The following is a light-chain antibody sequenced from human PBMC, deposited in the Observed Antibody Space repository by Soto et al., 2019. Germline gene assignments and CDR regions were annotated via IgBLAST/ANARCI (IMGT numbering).Light chain of an antibody. CDR3: ASWDDNLQV. V-gene: IGLV1-44*01. J-gene: IGLJ1*01. CDR1: NSNIGSHT. Sequence: QSVLTQPPSASGTPGQRVTISCSGSNSNIGSHTVNWYQQLPGTAPKLLIYSNSQRPLGVPVRFSGSKSGTSASLTISGLQSEDEADYYCASWDDNLQVFGLGTKVTVL. CDR2: SNS.